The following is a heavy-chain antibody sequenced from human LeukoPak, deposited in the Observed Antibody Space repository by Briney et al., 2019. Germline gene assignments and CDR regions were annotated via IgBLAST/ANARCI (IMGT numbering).Heavy chain of an antibody. D-gene: IGHD3-9*01. CDR1: GGSFSGYY. CDR3: ARLTPLLRYFDWLSLKGFDY. J-gene: IGHJ4*02. CDR2: INHSGST. Sequence: SETLSLTCAVYGGSFSGYYWSWIRQPPGKGLEWIGEINHSGSTNYNPSLKSRVTISVDTSKNQFSLKLSSVTAADTAVYYCARLTPLLRYFDWLSLKGFDYWGQGTLVTVSS. V-gene: IGHV4-34*01.